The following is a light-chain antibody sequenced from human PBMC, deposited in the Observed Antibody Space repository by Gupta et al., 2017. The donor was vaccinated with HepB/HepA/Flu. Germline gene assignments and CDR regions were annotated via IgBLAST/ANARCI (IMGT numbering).Light chain of an antibody. CDR3: QQNNSYSPLT. CDR1: QSISSW. CDR2: KAS. Sequence: DIQMTQSPSTLSASVGDRVTITCRASQSISSWLAWYQQKPGKAPKLLIYKASSLESGVPSRFSGSGYGTEFTLTISSRQPDDFAAYYCQQNNSYSPLTFGRGTKVEIK. J-gene: IGKJ4*01. V-gene: IGKV1-5*03.